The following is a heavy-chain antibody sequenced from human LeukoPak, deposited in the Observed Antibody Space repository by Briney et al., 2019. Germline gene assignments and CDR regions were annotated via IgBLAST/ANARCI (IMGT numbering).Heavy chain of an antibody. J-gene: IGHJ4*02. CDR1: GGSFSGYY. Sequence: SETLSLTCAVYGGSFSGYYWSCIRQPPGKGLEWIGEIDHSGSTNYNPSLKSRVTISVDTSKNQFSLKLSSVTAADTAVYYCASIAAAGFDYWGQGTLVTVSS. CDR3: ASIAAAGFDY. V-gene: IGHV4-34*01. D-gene: IGHD6-13*01. CDR2: IDHSGST.